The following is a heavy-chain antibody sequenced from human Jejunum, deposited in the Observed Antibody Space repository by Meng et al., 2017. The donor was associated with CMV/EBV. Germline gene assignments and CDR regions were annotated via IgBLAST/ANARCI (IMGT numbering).Heavy chain of an antibody. J-gene: IGHJ4*02. V-gene: IGHV1-18*01. CDR2: ISAYDGNA. Sequence: SCKASGYTLTSYGINWVRQAPGQGLEWMGWISAYDGNAYFAQKFQGRVTMTRDTSTSTGYMELRSLRSDDTAVYYCARGAPPDYWGQGTLVTVSS. CDR1: GYTLTSYG. CDR3: ARGAPPDY.